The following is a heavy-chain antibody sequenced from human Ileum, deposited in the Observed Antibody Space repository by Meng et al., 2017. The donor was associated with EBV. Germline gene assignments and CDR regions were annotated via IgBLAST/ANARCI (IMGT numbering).Heavy chain of an antibody. Sequence: QLRLQESGPGLVKPSETLSLTCSVSGDSTSNSGHYWNWIRRSPGKGLEWIASIYHSGGSYFDPSLKSRVSLSLDTSKNQFSLKLSSVTAADTALYYCARDPAYPRGLFDSWGQGILVTVSS. J-gene: IGHJ4*02. CDR2: IYHSGGS. CDR3: ARDPAYPRGLFDS. D-gene: IGHD3-10*01. CDR1: GDSTSNSGHY. V-gene: IGHV4-39*07.